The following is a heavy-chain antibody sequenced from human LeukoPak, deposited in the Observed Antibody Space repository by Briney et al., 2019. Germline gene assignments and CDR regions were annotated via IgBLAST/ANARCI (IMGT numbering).Heavy chain of an antibody. CDR3: ARDPYSGTYGDTYYYYKDV. J-gene: IGHJ6*03. V-gene: IGHV3-21*01. Sequence: GGSLRLSCAASGFSFSSYNMNWVRQTPGKGLEWVSSITSSSTYTFYADSVKGRFTISRDNARNSLYLQMNSLRAEDTAVYYCARDPYSGTYGDTYYYYKDVWGKGTTVTISS. CDR1: GFSFSSYN. D-gene: IGHD1-26*01. CDR2: ITSSSTYT.